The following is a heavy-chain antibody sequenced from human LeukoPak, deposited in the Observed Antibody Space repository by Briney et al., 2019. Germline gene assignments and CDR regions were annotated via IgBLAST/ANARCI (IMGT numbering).Heavy chain of an antibody. CDR1: GGTFSSYT. J-gene: IGHJ4*02. CDR2: IIPIFGTA. Sequence: SVKVSCKASGGTFSSYTISWVRQAPGQGLEWMGGIIPIFGTANYAQKFQGRVTITTDESTSTAYMELSSLRSEDTAVYYCARARYGYSYKAPLDYWGQGTLVTVSS. D-gene: IGHD5-18*01. V-gene: IGHV1-69*05. CDR3: ARARYGYSYKAPLDY.